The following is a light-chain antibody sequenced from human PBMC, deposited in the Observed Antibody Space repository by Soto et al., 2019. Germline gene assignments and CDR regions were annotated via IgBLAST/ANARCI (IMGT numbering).Light chain of an antibody. CDR2: VAS. V-gene: IGKV1-27*01. CDR3: QKYNSVPWT. J-gene: IGKJ1*01. CDR1: QGISNY. Sequence: DIQMTQSPSSLSASVGDRVTITCRASQGISNYLAWYQQQPGKVPKLLIYVASTLQSRVPSRFSGSGSVTYFALTISSLQPEDVASYYCQKYNSVPWTFGQGTKVVIK.